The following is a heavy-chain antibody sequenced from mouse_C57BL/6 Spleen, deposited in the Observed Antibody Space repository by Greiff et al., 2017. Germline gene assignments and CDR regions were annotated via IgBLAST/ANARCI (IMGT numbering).Heavy chain of an antibody. D-gene: IGHD2-12*01. Sequence: QVQLKQSGAELMKPGASVKLSCTATGYTFTGYWIEWVKQRPGHGLEWIGEILPGSGSTNYNEKFKGKATFTADTSSNTAYMQLSSLTTEDSAIDNCARSSYDGGYYFDYWGQGTTLTVSS. CDR2: ILPGSGST. V-gene: IGHV1-9*01. CDR3: ARSSYDGGYYFDY. J-gene: IGHJ2*01. CDR1: GYTFTGYW.